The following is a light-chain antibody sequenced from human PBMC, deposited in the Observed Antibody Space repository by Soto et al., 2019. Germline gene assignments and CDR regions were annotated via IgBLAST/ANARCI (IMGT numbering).Light chain of an antibody. J-gene: IGKJ2*01. CDR1: RSISSY. V-gene: IGKV1-39*01. CDR3: HQSFSTPHT. Sequence: DIQMTQSPSSLSVSVGDRVIITCRASRSISSYLNWYQQKPGKAPKVLIYGASNLHSGVPSRFSGSQSGTDFTLAISSLQPEDFATYYCHQSFSTPHTFGQGTKLEIK. CDR2: GAS.